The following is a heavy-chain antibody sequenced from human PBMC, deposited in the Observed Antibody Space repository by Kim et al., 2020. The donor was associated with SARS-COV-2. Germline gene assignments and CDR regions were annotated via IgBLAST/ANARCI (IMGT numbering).Heavy chain of an antibody. Sequence: GGSLRLSCAASGFSFSTSWMIWVRQAPGKGLEWVAYINQNGSEKYYVDSVKGRFTISRDNAKNALYLQMNSLRDEDTAVYYCAEVAHMDVWGKGITDAVSS. V-gene: IGHV3-7*01. J-gene: IGHJ6*03. CDR3: AEVAHMDV. CDR1: GFSFSTSW. CDR2: INQNGSEK. D-gene: IGHD2-15*01.